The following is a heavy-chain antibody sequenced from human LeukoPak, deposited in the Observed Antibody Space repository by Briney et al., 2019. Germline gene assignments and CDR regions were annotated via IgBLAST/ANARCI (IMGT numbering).Heavy chain of an antibody. CDR3: AKDDYDSSGYYRPQNC. Sequence: GGSLRLSCAASGFTFRDYHMSWIRQAPGKGLEWVTYIVGSSSYTNYADSVRGRFIISRDTSKSTLYLQMNSLRAEDTALYYCAKDDYDSSGYYRPQNCWGQGALVTVSS. CDR1: GFTFRDYH. CDR2: IVGSSSYT. J-gene: IGHJ4*02. V-gene: IGHV3-11*03. D-gene: IGHD3-22*01.